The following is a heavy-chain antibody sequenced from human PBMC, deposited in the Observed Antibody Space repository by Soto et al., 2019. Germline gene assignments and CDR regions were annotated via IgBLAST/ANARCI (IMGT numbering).Heavy chain of an antibody. J-gene: IGHJ6*02. D-gene: IGHD3-9*01. CDR2: INHSGST. Sequence: SETLSLTCAVYGGSFSGYYWSWIRQPPGKGLEWIGEINHSGSTNYNPSLKSRVTISVDTSKNQFSLKLSSVTAADTAVYYCARTRILTGYYPGVWGQGTTVS. V-gene: IGHV4-34*01. CDR3: ARTRILTGYYPGV. CDR1: GGSFSGYY.